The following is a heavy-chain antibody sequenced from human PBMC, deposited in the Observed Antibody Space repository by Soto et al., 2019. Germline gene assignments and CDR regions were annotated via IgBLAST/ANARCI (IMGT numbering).Heavy chain of an antibody. V-gene: IGHV1-69*13. D-gene: IGHD5-18*01. CDR2: IIPMFGTA. CDR3: ARDRWGYSYGYSPFRNFDY. CDR1: GGTFSSYA. J-gene: IGHJ4*02. Sequence: SVKVSCKASGGTFSSYAISCVRQAPGQGLEWRGGIIPMFGTANYAQKFQGRGTITADESTSTAYMELSSLRSEDTAVYYCARDRWGYSYGYSPFRNFDYWGQGTLVTVSS.